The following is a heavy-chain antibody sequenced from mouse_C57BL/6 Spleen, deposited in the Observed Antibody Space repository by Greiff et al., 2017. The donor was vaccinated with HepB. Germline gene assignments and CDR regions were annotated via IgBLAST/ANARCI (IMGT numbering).Heavy chain of an antibody. CDR1: GYAFTNYL. CDR3: ARSKGFNWERYFDV. CDR2: INPGSGGT. V-gene: IGHV1-54*01. Sequence: QVQLQQSGAELVRPGTSVKVSCKASGYAFTNYLIEWVKQRPGQGLEWIGVINPGSGGTNYNEKFKGKATLTADKSSSTAYMQLSSLTSEDSAVYFCARSKGFNWERYFDVWGTGTTVTVSS. D-gene: IGHD4-1*01. J-gene: IGHJ1*03.